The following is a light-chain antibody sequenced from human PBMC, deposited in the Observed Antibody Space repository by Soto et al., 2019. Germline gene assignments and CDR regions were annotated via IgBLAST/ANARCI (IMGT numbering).Light chain of an antibody. CDR1: QSVSSN. J-gene: IGKJ5*01. V-gene: IGKV3-15*01. CDR2: GAS. CDR3: QQYNSWPPIP. Sequence: EIVMKKSPAALSVSKGERATLSCRASQSVSSNLAWYQQKAGQAPRLLMYGASTRATGIPARFSGSGSGTEFALTISSLQSEDFAVYYCQQYNSWPPIPFCQGTRLEIK.